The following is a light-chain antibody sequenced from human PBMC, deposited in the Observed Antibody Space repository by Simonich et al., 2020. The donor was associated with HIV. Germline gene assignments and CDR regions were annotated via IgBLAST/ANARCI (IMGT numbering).Light chain of an antibody. CDR1: VLAKKY. CDR3: YSIDSSGHHRV. J-gene: IGLJ3*02. V-gene: IGLV3-10*01. CDR2: EDS. Sequence: SYELTQPSSVSVSPGQTARITCSGDVLAKKYARWYQQKSGQAPVLVIYEDSKRPSGIPERFSGSSSGTMATLTVSGAQVEDEADYYCYSIDSSGHHRVFGGGTKLTVL.